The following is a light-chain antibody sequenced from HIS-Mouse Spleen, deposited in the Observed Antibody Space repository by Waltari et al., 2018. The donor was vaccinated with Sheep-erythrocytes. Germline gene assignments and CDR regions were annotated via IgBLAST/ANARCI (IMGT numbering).Light chain of an antibody. CDR3: CSYAGSYTLV. CDR2: DVS. J-gene: IGLJ2*01. Sequence: QSALTQPRSVSGSPGQSVTISCTGTSRDVGGYNYVSWYQQHPGKAPKIMIYDVSKRPSGVPDRSAGSKSGNTASLTISGLQAEDEADYYCCSYAGSYTLVFGGGTKLTVL. V-gene: IGLV2-11*01. CDR1: SRDVGGYNY.